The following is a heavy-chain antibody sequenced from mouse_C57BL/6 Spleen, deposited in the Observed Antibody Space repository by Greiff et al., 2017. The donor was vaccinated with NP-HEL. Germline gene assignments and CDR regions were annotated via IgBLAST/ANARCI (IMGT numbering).Heavy chain of an antibody. D-gene: IGHD1-1*01. CDR3: ARKGGISVGYYFDY. J-gene: IGHJ2*01. CDR1: GYTFTSYW. CDR2: IDPSDSYT. Sequence: VQLQQPGAELVKPGASVKLSCKASGYTFTSYWMQWVKQRPGQGLEWIGEIDPSDSYTNYNQKFKGKATLTVDTSSSTAYMQLSSLTSEDSAVYYCARKGGISVGYYFDYWGQGTTLTVSS. V-gene: IGHV1-50*01.